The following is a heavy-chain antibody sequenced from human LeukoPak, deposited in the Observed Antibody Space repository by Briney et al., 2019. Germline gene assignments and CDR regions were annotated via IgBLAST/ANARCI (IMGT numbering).Heavy chain of an antibody. V-gene: IGHV4-61*02. D-gene: IGHD3-10*01. CDR3: ARDPYGAGFFDY. CDR1: GGSISSGSYY. Sequence: SQTLSLTCTVSGGSISSGSYYWSWIRQPAGTGLEWIGRIYTSGSTNYNPSLKSRVTISVDTSKNQFSLKLRSVNAADTAVYYCARDPYGAGFFDYWGQGTLVTVSS. CDR2: IYTSGST. J-gene: IGHJ4*02.